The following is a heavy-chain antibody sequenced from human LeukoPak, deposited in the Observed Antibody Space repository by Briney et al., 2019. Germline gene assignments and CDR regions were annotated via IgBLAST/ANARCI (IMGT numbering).Heavy chain of an antibody. CDR1: GFSISNYA. J-gene: IGHJ4*02. Sequence: PGGSLRLSCAASGFSISNYAMNWGRQAPGKGLEFVSAISSTGSYTYYANSVKGRFTISRDNSENTLFLQMGSLRAEDMAVYYCARDAIYDTSGYYYTDYWGQGTLVTVSS. V-gene: IGHV3-64*01. CDR3: ARDAIYDTSGYYYTDY. CDR2: ISSTGSYT. D-gene: IGHD3-22*01.